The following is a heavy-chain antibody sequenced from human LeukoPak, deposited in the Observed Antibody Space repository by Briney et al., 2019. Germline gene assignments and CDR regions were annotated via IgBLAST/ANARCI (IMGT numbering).Heavy chain of an antibody. V-gene: IGHV4-39*07. D-gene: IGHD3-3*01. J-gene: IGHJ4*02. CDR3: ARASNVGVRSPPGY. CDR1: GGSISSSSYY. CDR2: IYYSGST. Sequence: SETLSLTCTVSGGSISSSSYYWGWIRQPPGKGLEWIGSIYYSGSTYYNPSLKSRVTISVDTSKNQFSLKLSSVTAADTAVYYCARASNVGVRSPPGYWGQGTLVTVSS.